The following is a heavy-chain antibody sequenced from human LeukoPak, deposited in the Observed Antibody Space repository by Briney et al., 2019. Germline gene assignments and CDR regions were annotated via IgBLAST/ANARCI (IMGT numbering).Heavy chain of an antibody. J-gene: IGHJ4*02. CDR3: ARAAFGGSYRKLDY. CDR2: IKQDGSEK. V-gene: IGHV3-7*01. CDR1: GFTFSSYW. Sequence: GGSLRLSCAASGFTFSSYWMSWVRQAPGKGLEWVANIKQDGSEKYYVDSVKGRFTISRDNAKNSLYLQMNSLRAEDTAVYYCARAAFGGSYRKLDYWGQGTLVTVSS. D-gene: IGHD1-26*01.